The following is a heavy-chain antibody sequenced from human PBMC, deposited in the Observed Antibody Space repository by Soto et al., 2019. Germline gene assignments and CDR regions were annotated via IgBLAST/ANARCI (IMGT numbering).Heavy chain of an antibody. CDR2: ISCDGSNK. CDR3: ANEDYYYGMDV. V-gene: IGHV3-30*18. Sequence: GGSLRLSCAASGFTFSSYGMHWVRQAPGKGLEWVAVISCDGSNKYYADSVKGRFTISRDNSKNTLYLQMNSLRAEDTAVYYCANEDYYYGMDVWGQGTTVTVSS. J-gene: IGHJ6*02. CDR1: GFTFSSYG.